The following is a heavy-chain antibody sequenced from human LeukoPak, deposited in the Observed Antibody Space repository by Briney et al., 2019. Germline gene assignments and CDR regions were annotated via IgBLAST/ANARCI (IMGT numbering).Heavy chain of an antibody. V-gene: IGHV3-21*01. CDR2: ISSSSTYI. Sequence: GGSLRLSCAASGFTFSSYSMNWVRQAPGKGLEWISSISSSSTYIYYADSVKGRFTISRDNAKNSLYLQMNSLRAEDTAVYYCARAYCSSTRCSYYFDSWGQGTLITVSS. J-gene: IGHJ4*02. CDR1: GFTFSSYS. D-gene: IGHD2-2*01. CDR3: ARAYCSSTRCSYYFDS.